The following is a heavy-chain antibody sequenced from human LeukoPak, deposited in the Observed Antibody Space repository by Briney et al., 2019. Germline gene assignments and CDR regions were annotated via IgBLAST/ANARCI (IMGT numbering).Heavy chain of an antibody. D-gene: IGHD3-10*02. CDR3: AELGITMIGGV. CDR1: GFTFSSYT. CDR2: ITSSSSYI. J-gene: IGHJ6*04. V-gene: IGHV3-21*01. Sequence: GSLRLSCAASGFTFSSYTMNWVRQAPGKGLEWVSSITSSSSYIYYADSVKGRFTISRDNAKNSLYLQMNSLRAEDTAVYYCAELGITMIGGVWGKGTTVTISS.